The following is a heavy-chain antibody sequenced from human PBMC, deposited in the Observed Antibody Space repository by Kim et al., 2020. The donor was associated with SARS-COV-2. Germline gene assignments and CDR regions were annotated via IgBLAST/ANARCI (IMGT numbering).Heavy chain of an antibody. Sequence: GGSLRLSCAASGFTFSSYGMHWVRQAPGKGLEWVAVIWYDGSNKYYADSVKGRFTISRDNSKNTLYLQMNSLRAEDTAVYYCARGLSREADAFDIWGQGTMVTVSS. CDR1: GFTFSSYG. J-gene: IGHJ3*02. CDR2: IWYDGSNK. D-gene: IGHD1-26*01. V-gene: IGHV3-33*01. CDR3: ARGLSREADAFDI.